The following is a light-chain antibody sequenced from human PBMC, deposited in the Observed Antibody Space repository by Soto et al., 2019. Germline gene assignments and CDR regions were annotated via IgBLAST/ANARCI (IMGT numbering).Light chain of an antibody. CDR1: QSVSSN. V-gene: IGKV3-15*01. Sequence: EIVMTQSPVTLSVSPGERATLSCRASQSVSSNLAWYQQRPGQAPRLLIYSASTRATGVPARFSGSGSGTDFTLIISSLQSEDFQVYYCQQYDNWPLTFGGGTTV. CDR3: QQYDNWPLT. CDR2: SAS. J-gene: IGKJ4*02.